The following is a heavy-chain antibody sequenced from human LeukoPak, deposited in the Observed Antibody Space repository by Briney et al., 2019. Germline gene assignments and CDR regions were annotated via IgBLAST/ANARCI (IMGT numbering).Heavy chain of an antibody. D-gene: IGHD6-19*01. V-gene: IGHV3-74*01. CDR1: GFTFSSYW. J-gene: IGHJ4*02. CDR3: ARDRDSSGWSGGFDY. CDR2: INTDGSST. Sequence: GGSLRLSCAASGFTFSSYWMHWVRHAPGKGLVWVSRINTDGSSTNYADSVKGRFTISRDNAKNTLYLRMNSLRAEDTAVYYCARDRDSSGWSGGFDYWGQGTLVTVSS.